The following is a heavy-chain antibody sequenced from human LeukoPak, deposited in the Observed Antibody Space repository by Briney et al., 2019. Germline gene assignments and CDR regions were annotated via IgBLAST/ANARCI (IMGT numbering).Heavy chain of an antibody. CDR2: ISKDGSNK. V-gene: IGHV3-33*08. CDR3: ARMDTAMVMGAFDI. D-gene: IGHD5-18*01. CDR1: GFTFSSHG. Sequence: GGSLRLSCAASGFTFSSHGMHWVRQAPGKGLEWVAVISKDGSNKYYADSVKGRFTISRDNSKNTLYLQMNGLRAEDTAVYYCARMDTAMVMGAFDIWGQGTMVTVSS. J-gene: IGHJ3*02.